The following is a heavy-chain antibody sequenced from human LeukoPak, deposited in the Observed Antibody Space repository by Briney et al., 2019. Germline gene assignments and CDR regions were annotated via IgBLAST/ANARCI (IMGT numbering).Heavy chain of an antibody. CDR2: IYNSEST. D-gene: IGHD6-6*01. Sequence: PSENLSLTCIVSGGSISSYYWSWIRQPAGKGLEWIGRIYNSESTNYNHSLKSRVHMSVDTSKIQFSLKLGSVAAADTAVYYCARDSSSSGSAFDIWGQGTMVTVSS. V-gene: IGHV4-4*07. J-gene: IGHJ3*02. CDR3: ARDSSSSGSAFDI. CDR1: GGSISSYY.